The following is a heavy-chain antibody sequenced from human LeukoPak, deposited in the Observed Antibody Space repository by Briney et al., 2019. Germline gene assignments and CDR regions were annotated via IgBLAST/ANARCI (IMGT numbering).Heavy chain of an antibody. CDR1: GFTLSSNG. Sequence: PGGSMRLSCAASGFTLSSNGMNWVRQAPGKGLEWVAIIKQDGSEKYYVDSVKGRFTISRDNAKNSLYLQMSSLRAEDTAVYYCARGRGFIIDYWGQGTLVTVSS. CDR2: IKQDGSEK. D-gene: IGHD3-22*01. CDR3: ARGRGFIIDY. V-gene: IGHV3-7*01. J-gene: IGHJ4*02.